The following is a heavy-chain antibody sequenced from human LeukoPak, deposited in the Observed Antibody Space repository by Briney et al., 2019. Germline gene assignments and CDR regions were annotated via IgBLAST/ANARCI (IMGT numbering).Heavy chain of an antibody. D-gene: IGHD5-12*01. CDR3: AKGDRATIPYDAFDI. CDR2: INSDGSRT. V-gene: IGHV3-74*01. J-gene: IGHJ3*02. CDR1: GFTFNNYW. Sequence: GGSLRLSCAASGFTFNNYWMHWVRQVPGKGLVWVSRINSDGSRTNYVDSAKGRFTISRDNAKNSLYLQMNSLRAEDMALYYCAKGDRATIPYDAFDIWGQGTMVTVSS.